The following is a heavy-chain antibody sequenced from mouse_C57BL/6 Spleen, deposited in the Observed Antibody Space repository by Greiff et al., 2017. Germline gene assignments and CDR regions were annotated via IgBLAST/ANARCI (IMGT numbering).Heavy chain of an antibody. CDR2: IYPGDGDT. D-gene: IGHD2-5*01. V-gene: IGHV1-82*01. CDR1: GYAFSSSW. Sequence: VNVVESGPELVKPGASVKISCKASGYAFSSSWMNWVKQRPGKGLEWIGRIYPGDGDTNYNGKFKGKATLTADKSSSTAYMQLSSLTSEDSAVYFCANSNSFAYWGQGTLVTVSA. J-gene: IGHJ3*01. CDR3: ANSNSFAY.